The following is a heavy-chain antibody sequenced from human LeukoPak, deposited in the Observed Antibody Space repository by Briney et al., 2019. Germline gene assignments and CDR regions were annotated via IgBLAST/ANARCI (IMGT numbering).Heavy chain of an antibody. D-gene: IGHD3-10*01. Sequence: PGGSLRLSCAGSGFSFSSHGMSWVRQAPGQGLEWVSAISTSGESTYYADSVKGHFTISRDNSKNTLYLQMNSLRAEDTAIYFRAKGSGNGYGSGPFDYWGQGTLVTVSS. CDR2: ISTSGEST. CDR1: GFSFSSHG. J-gene: IGHJ4*02. V-gene: IGHV3-23*01. CDR3: AKGSGNGYGSGPFDY.